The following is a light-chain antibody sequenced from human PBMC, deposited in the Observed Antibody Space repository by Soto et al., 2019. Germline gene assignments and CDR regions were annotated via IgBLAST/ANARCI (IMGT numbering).Light chain of an antibody. CDR3: QQYDSSPPIT. V-gene: IGKV3-20*01. Sequence: DIVLTQSPGTLSVSPGETATLSFSASQGVLGSHLAWYQHKPGQAPRLLIYGASNRATGIPARFSGSGSGTDFTLTISSLEPEDIAVYYCQQYDSSPPITFGQGTRLEIK. CDR2: GAS. CDR1: QGVLGSH. J-gene: IGKJ5*01.